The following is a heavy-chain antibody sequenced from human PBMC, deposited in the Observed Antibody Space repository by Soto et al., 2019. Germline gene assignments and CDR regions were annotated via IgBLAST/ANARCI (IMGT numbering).Heavy chain of an antibody. CDR1: GFTFSTYG. Sequence: QVQLVESGGGVVQPGRSLRLSCAASGFTFSTYGMHWVRQAPGKGLEWVAVISYDGNNKYYADSVKGRFTISRDNSKNTLYLQMSSLRAVDTAVYYWAKSVYNWNDGFFDYWGQGTLVTVSS. CDR3: AKSVYNWNDGFFDY. D-gene: IGHD1-1*01. CDR2: ISYDGNNK. V-gene: IGHV3-30*18. J-gene: IGHJ4*02.